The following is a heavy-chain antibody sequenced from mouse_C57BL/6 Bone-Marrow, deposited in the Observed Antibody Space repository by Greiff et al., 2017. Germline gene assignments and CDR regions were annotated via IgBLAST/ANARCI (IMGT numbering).Heavy chain of an antibody. CDR2: INPYNGGT. CDR3: ARLHYYGSSYYAMDY. D-gene: IGHD1-1*01. CDR1: GYTFTDYY. J-gene: IGHJ4*01. Sequence: VQLQQSGPVLVKPGASVKMSCKASGYTFTDYYMNWVKQSHGKSLEWIGVINPYNGGTSYNQKFKGKATLTVDKSSSTAYMELNSLTSEDSAVYYCARLHYYGSSYYAMDYWGQGTSVTVSS. V-gene: IGHV1-19*01.